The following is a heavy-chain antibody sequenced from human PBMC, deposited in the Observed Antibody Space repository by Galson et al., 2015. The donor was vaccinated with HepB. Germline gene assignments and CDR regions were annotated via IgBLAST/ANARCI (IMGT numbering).Heavy chain of an antibody. J-gene: IGHJ5*02. Sequence: SLRLSCAASGFSISGYSMNWVRQAPGKGLEWLSYISGHRNTIYYTDAVEGRFTISRDNAKNSLFLQMNSLRVEDTAVYYCARERVMGWLQKSLGNLDPWGLGTLVTVSS. D-gene: IGHD5-24*01. V-gene: IGHV3-48*04. CDR3: ARERVMGWLQKSLGNLDP. CDR2: ISGHRNTI. CDR1: GFSISGYS.